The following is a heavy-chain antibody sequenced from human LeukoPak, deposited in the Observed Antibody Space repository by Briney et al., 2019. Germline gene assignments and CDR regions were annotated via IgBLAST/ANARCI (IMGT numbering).Heavy chain of an antibody. CDR2: ISYDGSNK. J-gene: IGHJ4*02. D-gene: IGHD1-1*01. V-gene: IGHV3-30*18. CDR3: ANSFTGAPRY. CDR1: GFTFSSYG. Sequence: GRSLRLSCAASGFTFSSYGMHWVRQAPGKGLEWVAVISYDGSNKYYADSVKGRFTISRDNSKNTLYLQMNSLRAEDTAVYYCANSFTGAPRYWGQGTLVTVSS.